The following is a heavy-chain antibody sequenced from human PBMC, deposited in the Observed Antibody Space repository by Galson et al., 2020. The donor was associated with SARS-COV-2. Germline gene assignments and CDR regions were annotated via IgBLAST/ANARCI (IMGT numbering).Heavy chain of an antibody. CDR2: ISSNGGST. CDR3: ARLDYGGGY. J-gene: IGHJ4*02. CDR1: AFIFSNYA. D-gene: IGHD4-17*01. V-gene: IGHV3-64*01. Sequence: TGGSLRLSCAASAFIFSNYAMHWVRQAPGKGLKFVSAISSNGGSTYYANSVKGRFTISRDNSKNTLFLQMGSLRAEDMAVYYCARLDYGGGYWGQGTLVTVSS.